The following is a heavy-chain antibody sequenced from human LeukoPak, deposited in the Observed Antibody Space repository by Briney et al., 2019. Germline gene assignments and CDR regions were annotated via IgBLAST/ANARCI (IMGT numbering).Heavy chain of an antibody. V-gene: IGHV3-30-3*01. Sequence: GGSLRLSCAASGFTFSSYAMHWVRQAPGKGLEWVAVISYDGSNKYYADSVKGRFTISRDNSKNTLYLQMNSLRAEDTAVYYCARVSVAVAPTLGGQGTLVTVSS. CDR1: GFTFSSYA. CDR3: ARVSVAVAPTL. J-gene: IGHJ4*02. CDR2: ISYDGSNK. D-gene: IGHD6-19*01.